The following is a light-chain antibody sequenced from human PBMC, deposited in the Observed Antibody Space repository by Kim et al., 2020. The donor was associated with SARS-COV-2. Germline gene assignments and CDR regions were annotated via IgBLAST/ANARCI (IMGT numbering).Light chain of an antibody. CDR1: SSDVGGYNY. CDR2: EVS. CDR3: SSYAGSNNLV. Sequence: GQTVTISCTGTSSDVGGYNYVAWYQQSPGKAPKLMIYEVSRRPSGVPDSFSGSKSGNTASLTVSGLQDEDEADYYCSSYAGSNNLVFGGGTQLTVL. J-gene: IGLJ2*01. V-gene: IGLV2-8*01.